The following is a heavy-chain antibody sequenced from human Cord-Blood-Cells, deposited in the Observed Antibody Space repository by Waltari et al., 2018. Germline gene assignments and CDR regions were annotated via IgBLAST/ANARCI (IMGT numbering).Heavy chain of an antibody. CDR3: ARGAYSSSWYYYYYGMDV. V-gene: IGHV4-59*01. CDR2: IYYSGST. CDR1: GGSISSYY. J-gene: IGHJ6*02. D-gene: IGHD6-13*01. Sequence: QVQLQESGPGLVKPSETLSLTCTVSGGSISSYYWSWIRQPPGKGLEWIGYIYYSGSTNYNPSLKSRVTISVDTSKNQFSLKLSSVTAADTAVYYCARGAYSSSWYYYYYGMDVWGQGTTVTVSS.